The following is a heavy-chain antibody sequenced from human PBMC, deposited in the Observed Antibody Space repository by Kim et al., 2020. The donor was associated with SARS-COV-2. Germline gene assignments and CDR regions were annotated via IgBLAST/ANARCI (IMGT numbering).Heavy chain of an antibody. D-gene: IGHD6-19*01. CDR3: AKDAKDGSGWYLPFDY. J-gene: IGHJ4*02. V-gene: IGHV3-23*01. Sequence: SVKGPFTISRDKSKNTLYLQMNRLRAEDTAVYYCAKDAKDGSGWYLPFDYWGQGTLVTVSS.